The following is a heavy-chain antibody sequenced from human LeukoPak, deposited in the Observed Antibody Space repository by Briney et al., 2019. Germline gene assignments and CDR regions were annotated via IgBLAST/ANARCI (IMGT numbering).Heavy chain of an antibody. J-gene: IGHJ3*02. D-gene: IGHD3-10*01. CDR3: ARDGSSWGGDAFDI. V-gene: IGHV4-39*07. Sequence: SETLSLTCTVSGGSISSSSYYWGWIRQPPGKGLEWIGSIYYSGSTYYNPSLKSRVTISVDTSKNQFSLKLSSVTAADTAVYYCARDGSSWGGDAFDIWGQGTMVTVSS. CDR2: IYYSGST. CDR1: GGSISSSSYY.